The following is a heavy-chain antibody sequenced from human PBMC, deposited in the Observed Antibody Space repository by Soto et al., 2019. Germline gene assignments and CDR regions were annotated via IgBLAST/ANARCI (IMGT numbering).Heavy chain of an antibody. J-gene: IGHJ5*02. V-gene: IGHV4-30-2*01. CDR2: IYHSGTT. Sequence: TLSLTCAVSGCAFSSGAFAWTWIRQPPKKGLEWIGYIYHSGTTSYNPSLRSRVTISVDRSRNQFSLNLASVTAADTAMYYCARGWRRQAPSIPGVFDPWGQGTLVTVYS. CDR1: GCAFSSGAFA. D-gene: IGHD2-2*02. CDR3: ARGWRRQAPSIPGVFDP.